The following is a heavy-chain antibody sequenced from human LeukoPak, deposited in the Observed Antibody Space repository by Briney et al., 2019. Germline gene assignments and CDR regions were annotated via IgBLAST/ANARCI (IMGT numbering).Heavy chain of an antibody. CDR1: GFTFSSYE. Sequence: GGSLRLSCAASGFTFSSYEMTWVRQAPGKGLEWVSYISASGRTMYYADSVKGRFTISRDNAKNSVYLQMNSLRAEDTAVYYCAKDPNFYYCMDVWGKGTTVTISS. CDR3: AKDPNFYYCMDV. J-gene: IGHJ6*03. V-gene: IGHV3-48*03. CDR2: ISASGRTM.